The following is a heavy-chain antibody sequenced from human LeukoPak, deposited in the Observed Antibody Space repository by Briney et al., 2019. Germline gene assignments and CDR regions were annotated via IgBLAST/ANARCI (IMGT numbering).Heavy chain of an antibody. CDR2: ISSKGSTI. J-gene: IGHJ3*02. CDR3: AKFTSVGSGRGAFDI. D-gene: IGHD3-10*01. CDR1: GFTFSDYY. V-gene: IGHV3-11*01. Sequence: PGGSLRLSCAASGFTFSDYYMTWIRQAPGKGLEWVSYISSKGSTIYYGDSVKGRFTISRDNAKNSLYLQMNSLRAEDMALYYCAKFTSVGSGRGAFDIWGQGTMVTVSS.